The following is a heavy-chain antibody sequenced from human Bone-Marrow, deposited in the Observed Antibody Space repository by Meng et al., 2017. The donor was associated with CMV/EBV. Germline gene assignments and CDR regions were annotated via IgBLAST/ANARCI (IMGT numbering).Heavy chain of an antibody. CDR2: IWYDGSNK. Sequence: GESLKISCAASGFTFSSYGMHWVRQAPGKGLEWVAIIWYDGSNKYYADSVKGRFTISRDNSKNTLYLQMNSLRTEDTAVYYCAKDRSYGFDYWGKGTLVTFSS. CDR1: GFTFSSYG. D-gene: IGHD4-17*01. CDR3: AKDRSYGFDY. J-gene: IGHJ4*02. V-gene: IGHV3-30*02.